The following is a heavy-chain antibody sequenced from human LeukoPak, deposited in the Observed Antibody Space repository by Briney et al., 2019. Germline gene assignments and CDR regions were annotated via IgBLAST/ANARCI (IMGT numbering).Heavy chain of an antibody. J-gene: IGHJ5*02. CDR2: IYYSGST. D-gene: IGHD6-13*01. V-gene: IGHV4-39*07. Sequence: SETLSLTCTVSGGSISSSSYYWGWIRQPPGKGLEWIGSIYYSGSTYYNPSLKSRVTISVDTSKNQFSLKLSSVTAADTAVYYCASGLAARDNWFDPWGQGTLVTVSS. CDR1: GGSISSSSYY. CDR3: ASGLAARDNWFDP.